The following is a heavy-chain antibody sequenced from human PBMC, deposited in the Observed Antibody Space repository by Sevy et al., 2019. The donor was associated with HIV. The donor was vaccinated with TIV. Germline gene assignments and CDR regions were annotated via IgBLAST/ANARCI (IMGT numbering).Heavy chain of an antibody. Sequence: GGSLRLSCAVSGFIVSSNYMTWVRQAPGKGLEWVSVIYSGGNTFYADSVRGRFTISRDNSKNTLYLQMNSLRAEETAVYYCARGMILEGSWYGMDVWGQGTTVTVSS. CDR1: GFIVSSNY. V-gene: IGHV3-53*01. D-gene: IGHD3-3*01. CDR3: ARGMILEGSWYGMDV. CDR2: IYSGGNT. J-gene: IGHJ6*02.